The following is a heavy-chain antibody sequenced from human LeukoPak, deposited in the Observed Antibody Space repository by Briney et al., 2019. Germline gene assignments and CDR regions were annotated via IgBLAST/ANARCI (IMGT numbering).Heavy chain of an antibody. V-gene: IGHV4-4*09. J-gene: IGHJ5*02. Sequence: SETLSLTCTVSGGSISSYYWSWIRQPPGQGLEWIAYIHSSGYTNYNPYLKSRVTISVDTSKNQFSLKVSSVTAPDTAVYYCAKRQGPNSGSYDYFDPWGQGTLVTVSS. D-gene: IGHD1-26*01. CDR1: GGSISSYY. CDR2: IHSSGYT. CDR3: AKRQGPNSGSYDYFDP.